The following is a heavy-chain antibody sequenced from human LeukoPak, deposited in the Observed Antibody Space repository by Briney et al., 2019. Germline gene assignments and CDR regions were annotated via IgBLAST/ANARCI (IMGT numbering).Heavy chain of an antibody. V-gene: IGHV3-23*01. J-gene: IGHJ4*02. CDR1: GFNVSSYA. CDR3: AQASLRFFDWSPDS. D-gene: IGHD3-9*01. Sequence: PGGSLRLSCAASGFNVSSYAVSWVRQAPGKGLEWVSTISGSSGRPYYADSVRGRFTSSRDSSKNTLSLQMNSLRAEDTAVYYCAQASLRFFDWSPDSWGQGTLVTVSS. CDR2: ISGSSGRP.